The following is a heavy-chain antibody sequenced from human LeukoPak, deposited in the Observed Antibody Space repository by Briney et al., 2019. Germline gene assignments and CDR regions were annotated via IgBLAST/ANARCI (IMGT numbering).Heavy chain of an antibody. Sequence: GGSLRLSCAASGFTFSSYSMNWVRQAPGKGLEWVSSISSSSSYIYYADSVKGRFTISRDNAKNSLYLQMNSLRAEDTAVYYCARDRGYGSYSLYSDYWGQGTLVTVSS. J-gene: IGHJ4*02. CDR1: GFTFSSYS. CDR3: ARDRGYGSYSLYSDY. CDR2: ISSSSSYI. D-gene: IGHD1-26*01. V-gene: IGHV3-21*01.